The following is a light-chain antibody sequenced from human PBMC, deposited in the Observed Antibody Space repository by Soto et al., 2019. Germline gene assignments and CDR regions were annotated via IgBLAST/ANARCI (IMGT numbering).Light chain of an antibody. CDR2: GAS. CDR1: QSVSSN. CDR3: QQFDNFPRAII. J-gene: IGKJ1*01. V-gene: IGKV3-15*01. Sequence: EIVMTQSPATLSVSPGERATLSCRASQSVSSNLAWYQQKPGQAPRLLIYGASTRATGIPARFSGSGSGTEFTLTISSLQSEDIATYYCQQFDNFPRAIIFGQGTKV.